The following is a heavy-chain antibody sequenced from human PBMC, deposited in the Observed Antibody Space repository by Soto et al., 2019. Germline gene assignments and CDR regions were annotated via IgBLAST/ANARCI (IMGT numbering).Heavy chain of an antibody. D-gene: IGHD7-27*01. CDR3: ARDMGTPGLYFDY. CDR2: IFYSGST. V-gene: IGHV4-31*03. Sequence: PSETLSLTCTVSGGSISSGGYYWSWIRQHPGKGLEWIGYIFYSGSTYYNPSLKSRVTISVDTSKNQFSLKLSSVTAADTAVYYCARDMGTPGLYFDYWGQGTLVTVSS. CDR1: GGSISSGGYY. J-gene: IGHJ4*02.